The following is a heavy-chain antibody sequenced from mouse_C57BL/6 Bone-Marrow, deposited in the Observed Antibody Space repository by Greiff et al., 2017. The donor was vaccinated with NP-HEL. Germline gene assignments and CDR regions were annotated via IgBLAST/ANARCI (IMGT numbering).Heavy chain of an antibody. CDR2: IHPSDSDT. CDR3: AMNNYYGLYYFDD. J-gene: IGHJ2*01. Sequence: VQLQQPGAELVKPGASVKVSCKASGYTFTSYWLHWVKQRPGQGLEWIGRIHPSDSDTNYNQKFKGQATLTVDKASSTAYMQLSSLTSEDSAVYYCAMNNYYGLYYFDDWGQGTTLTVSS. V-gene: IGHV1-74*01. CDR1: GYTFTSYW. D-gene: IGHD1-1*01.